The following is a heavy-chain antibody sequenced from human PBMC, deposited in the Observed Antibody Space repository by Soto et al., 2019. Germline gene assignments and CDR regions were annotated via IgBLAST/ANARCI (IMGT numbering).Heavy chain of an antibody. V-gene: IGHV1-46*01. Sequence: QVQLVQSGAEVKKPGASVKASCKASGYTFTSYYMHWVRQAPGQGLEWMGIINPSGGSTSYAQKLQGRVTMTRDTATSTVYMELSSLRSEDTAVYYCARGVGATKSHFDYWGQGTVVTVSS. CDR3: ARGVGATKSHFDY. D-gene: IGHD1-26*01. J-gene: IGHJ4*02. CDR1: GYTFTSYY. CDR2: INPSGGST.